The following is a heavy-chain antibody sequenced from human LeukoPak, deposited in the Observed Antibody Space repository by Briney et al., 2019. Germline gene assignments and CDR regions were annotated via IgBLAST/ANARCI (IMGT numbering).Heavy chain of an antibody. J-gene: IGHJ3*01. CDR3: ARQHNTARVGAFDV. D-gene: IGHD5-18*01. Sequence: PSETLSLTCTVSGASMSHGINYWGWIRQPPGKRLEWIGSIFFTGPTYYNPSLQSRLTISADSSKNQFSLRVTSVTAADTALYYCARQHNTARVGAFDVWGQGTMVVVSS. CDR2: IFFTGPT. CDR1: GASMSHGINY. V-gene: IGHV4-39*01.